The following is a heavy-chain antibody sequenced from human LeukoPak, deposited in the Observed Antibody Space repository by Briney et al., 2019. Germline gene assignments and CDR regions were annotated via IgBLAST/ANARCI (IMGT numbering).Heavy chain of an antibody. V-gene: IGHV2-5*01. Sequence: SGPTLVKPTQTLTLTCTFSGFSLSTSGVGVGWVRQPPGKALEWLALIYWNDDKRYSPSLKSRLTITKDTSKNQVVLTMTNMDPVDTATYYCARNHYDSSGYLDAFDIWGQGTMVTVSS. CDR2: IYWNDDK. CDR1: GFSLSTSGVG. D-gene: IGHD3-22*01. CDR3: ARNHYDSSGYLDAFDI. J-gene: IGHJ3*02.